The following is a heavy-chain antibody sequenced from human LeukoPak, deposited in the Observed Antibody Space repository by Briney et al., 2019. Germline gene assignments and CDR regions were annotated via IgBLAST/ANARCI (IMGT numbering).Heavy chain of an antibody. Sequence: SETLSLTCTVSGGFISGYYWSWIRQPPGKTLEWIAHIHYTGRTTYNPSPQSRVTMSLDTSRNQFSLNLNSVSATDTAVYYCARHKDGGSWPLDYWGTGTLVTVSS. CDR1: GGFISGYY. J-gene: IGHJ4*02. D-gene: IGHD1-26*01. V-gene: IGHV4-59*08. CDR2: IHYTGRT. CDR3: ARHKDGGSWPLDY.